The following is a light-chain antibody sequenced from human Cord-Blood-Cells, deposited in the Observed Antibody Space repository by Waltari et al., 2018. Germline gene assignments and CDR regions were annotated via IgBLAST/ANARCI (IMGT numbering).Light chain of an antibody. CDR1: QRVLYSSNNKNY. V-gene: IGKV4-1*01. CDR2: WAS. CDR3: QQYYSTPYT. J-gene: IGKJ2*01. Sequence: DIVMTQSPDSLAVSLGERANINCTSSQRVLYSSNNKNYLAWYQQKPGQPPKLLIYWASTRESGVPDRFSGSGSGTDFTLTISSLQAEDVAVYYCQQYYSTPYTFGQGTKLEIK.